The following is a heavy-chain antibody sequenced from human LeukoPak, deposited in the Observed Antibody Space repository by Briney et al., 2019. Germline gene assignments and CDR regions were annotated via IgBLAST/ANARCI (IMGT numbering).Heavy chain of an antibody. Sequence: GESLKISCKGFGYSFTSYWIGWVRQMPGKGLEWMGIIYPGDSDTRYNPSFQGQVTISADKSISTAYLQWSSLKASDTAMYYCARLRGFYGDYVSPPHFDYWGQGALVTVSS. V-gene: IGHV5-51*01. CDR3: ARLRGFYGDYVSPPHFDY. D-gene: IGHD4-17*01. J-gene: IGHJ4*02. CDR2: IYPGDSDT. CDR1: GYSFTSYW.